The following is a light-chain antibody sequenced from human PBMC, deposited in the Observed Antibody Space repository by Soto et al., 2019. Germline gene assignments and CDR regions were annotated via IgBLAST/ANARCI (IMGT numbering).Light chain of an antibody. V-gene: IGLV2-14*01. CDR3: SSYTSRCTVV. J-gene: IGLJ2*01. CDR2: DVS. CDR1: SSDVGGYNY. Sequence: QSALTQPASVSGSPGQSITISCTGTSSDVGGYNYVSWYQQHPGKAPKLMIYDVSNRPSGVSNRFSGSKSGNTASLTISGLQAEDEADYYCSSYTSRCTVVFGGGTKLTVL.